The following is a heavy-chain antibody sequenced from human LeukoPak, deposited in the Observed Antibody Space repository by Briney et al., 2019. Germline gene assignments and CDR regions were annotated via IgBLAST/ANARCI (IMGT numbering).Heavy chain of an antibody. CDR3: ATLAAAGRDY. D-gene: IGHD6-13*01. V-gene: IGHV4-59*01. Sequence: PSETLSLTCTVSGGSISSYYWSWIRQPPGKGLEWIGYIYYSGSTNYNPSLKSRVTISVDTSKNQFSLKLSSVTAADTAVYYCATLAAAGRDYWGQGTLVTVSS. CDR2: IYYSGST. J-gene: IGHJ4*02. CDR1: GGSISSYY.